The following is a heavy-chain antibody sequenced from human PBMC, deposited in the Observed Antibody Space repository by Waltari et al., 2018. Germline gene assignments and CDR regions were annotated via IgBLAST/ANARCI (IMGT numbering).Heavy chain of an antibody. V-gene: IGHV4-38-2*01. J-gene: IGHJ4*02. Sequence: QVQLQESGPGLVKPSETLSLTCAVSGYSISSGYYWGWIRQPPGKGLEWIGSIYHSGGTYYNPSLKSRVTISVDTSKNQFSLKLSSVTAADTAVYYCARPLGGSGSYPFDYWGQGTLVTVSS. CDR1: GYSISSGYY. CDR3: ARPLGGSGSYPFDY. CDR2: IYHSGGT. D-gene: IGHD3-10*01.